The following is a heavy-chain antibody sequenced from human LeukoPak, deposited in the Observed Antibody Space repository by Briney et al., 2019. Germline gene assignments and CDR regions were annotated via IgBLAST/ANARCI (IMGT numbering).Heavy chain of an antibody. D-gene: IGHD3-3*01. V-gene: IGHV1-69*13. CDR3: ARAPNLYYDFWSGFAGPFDY. Sequence: ASVKASCKASGGTFSSYAISWVRQAPGQGLEWMGVIIPIFGTANYAQKFQGRVTITADESTSTAYMELSSLRSEDTAVYYCARAPNLYYDFWSGFAGPFDYWGQGTLVTVSS. CDR2: IIPIFGTA. CDR1: GGTFSSYA. J-gene: IGHJ4*02.